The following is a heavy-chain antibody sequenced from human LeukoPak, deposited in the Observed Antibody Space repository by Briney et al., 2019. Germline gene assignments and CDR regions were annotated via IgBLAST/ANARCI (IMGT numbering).Heavy chain of an antibody. Sequence: GESLKTSFKGSGYRFTSYWIGWVRQMPGKGLEWMWIIYPGDSDTRYSPSSQGQVTISADKSISTAYLQWSSLKASDTAMYYCARLRLGDSSGYDPLFDYWGQGTLVTVSS. CDR1: GYRFTSYW. CDR2: IYPGDSDT. D-gene: IGHD3-22*01. CDR3: ARLRLGDSSGYDPLFDY. V-gene: IGHV5-51*01. J-gene: IGHJ4*02.